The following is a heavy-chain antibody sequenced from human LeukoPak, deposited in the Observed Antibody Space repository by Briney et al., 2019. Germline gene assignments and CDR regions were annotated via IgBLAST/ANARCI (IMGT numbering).Heavy chain of an antibody. V-gene: IGHV4-31*03. CDR1: GGSISSGGYY. CDR3: ARFVPPMVRGVPHAPT. Sequence: PSETLSLTCTVSGGSISSGGYYWSWIRQHPGKGLEWIGYIYHSGSTYYNPSLKSRVTISVDTSKNQFSLKLSSVTAADTAVYYCARFVPPMVRGVPHAPTWGQGTLVTVSS. CDR2: IYHSGST. D-gene: IGHD3-10*01. J-gene: IGHJ5*02.